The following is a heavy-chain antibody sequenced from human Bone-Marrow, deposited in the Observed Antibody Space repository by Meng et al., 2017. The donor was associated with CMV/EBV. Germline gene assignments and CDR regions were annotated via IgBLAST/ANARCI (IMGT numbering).Heavy chain of an antibody. CDR3: ARVYYDSTNYYFSFGY. D-gene: IGHD3-22*01. J-gene: IGHJ4*02. CDR1: GYSSGNYA. Sequence: GGSLRLSCVGSGYSSGNYAMHWVRQAPGKGLEWVAVISYDGDKKFYTDSVKGRFTISRENSKNALILQMNSLRTEDTAVYYCARVYYDSTNYYFSFGYWGQGTLVTVSS. CDR2: ISYDGDKK. V-gene: IGHV3-30*04.